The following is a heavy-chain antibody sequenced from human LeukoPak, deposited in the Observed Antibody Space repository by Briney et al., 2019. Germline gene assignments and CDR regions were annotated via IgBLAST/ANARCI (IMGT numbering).Heavy chain of an antibody. CDR2: ISGSDGTT. V-gene: IGHV3-23*01. D-gene: IGHD6-13*01. Sequence: GGSLRLSCAASGFTFNSYAMSWVRQAPGKGLEWVSAISGSDGTTYYADSVKGRFTISRDNSKNTLYLQMNSLRAEDTAVYYCASEAYSSSSYYMDVWGKGTTVTISS. J-gene: IGHJ6*03. CDR3: ASEAYSSSSYYMDV. CDR1: GFTFNSYA.